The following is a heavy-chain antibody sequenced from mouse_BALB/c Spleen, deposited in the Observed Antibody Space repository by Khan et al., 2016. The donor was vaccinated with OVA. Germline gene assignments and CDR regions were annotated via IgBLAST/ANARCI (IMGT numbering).Heavy chain of an antibody. Sequence: QVQLQQSGAELARPGASVKLSCKASGFTFTNYWMQWLKQRPGQGLEWIGSIYPGDGDTRYTQKFKGKATLTADKSSSPSYMQIRRLASEDSAVYYCARFYYYGSRDVMDYWGPGTSVTVSS. V-gene: IGHV1-87*01. CDR2: IYPGDGDT. D-gene: IGHD1-1*01. J-gene: IGHJ4*01. CDR3: ARFYYYGSRDVMDY. CDR1: GFTFTNYW.